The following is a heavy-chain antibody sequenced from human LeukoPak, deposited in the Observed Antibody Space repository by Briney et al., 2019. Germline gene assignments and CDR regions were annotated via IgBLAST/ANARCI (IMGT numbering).Heavy chain of an antibody. CDR2: TRNKANSYTT. CDR3: ARFVYGYSSSDAFSY. D-gene: IGHD6-6*01. Sequence: GGSLRLSCAASGFTFSDHYMDWVRQAPGKGLEWVGRTRNKANSYTTEYAASVKGRFTISRDDSKNSLYLQMNNLRAEDTAVYYCARFVYGYSSSDAFSYWGQGTLVTVSS. J-gene: IGHJ4*02. V-gene: IGHV3-72*01. CDR1: GFTFSDHY.